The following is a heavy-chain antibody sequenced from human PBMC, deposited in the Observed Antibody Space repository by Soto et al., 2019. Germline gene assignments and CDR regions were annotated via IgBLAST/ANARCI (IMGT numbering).Heavy chain of an antibody. J-gene: IGHJ4*02. CDR1: GFSFSTCA. CDR3: AALSTGYFVPFDF. D-gene: IGHD3-22*01. CDR2: ISASGDTT. V-gene: IGHV3-23*01. Sequence: EVQLLESGGGLVQPGGSLRLSCAASGFSFSTCAVSWVRQAPGQGLEWVSSISASGDTTHYAESVWGRFTISRDNSRNTLQLQISRLTAEDTAIYSWAALSTGYFVPFDFWGRGTLVTVSS.